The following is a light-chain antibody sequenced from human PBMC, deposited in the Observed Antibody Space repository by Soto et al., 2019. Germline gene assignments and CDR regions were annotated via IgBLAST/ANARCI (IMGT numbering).Light chain of an antibody. CDR3: QQYDSAPWT. CDR2: AAS. Sequence: DSRVTQSPPSGAASVGERVTMTCRASQGILTYLAWYQQKPGQVPELLIQAASTLQPGVPSRFSGSGSGTEFTLTINSLQPEDVATYYCQQYDSAPWTFGQGTKVDIK. CDR1: QGILTY. V-gene: IGKV1-27*01. J-gene: IGKJ1*01.